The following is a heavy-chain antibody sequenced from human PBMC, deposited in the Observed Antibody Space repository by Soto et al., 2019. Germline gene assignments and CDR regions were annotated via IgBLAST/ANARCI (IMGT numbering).Heavy chain of an antibody. D-gene: IGHD2-15*01. V-gene: IGHV3-30-3*01. CDR1: GFTFSYYA. CDR3: VRDGGAVVVGDDALDI. J-gene: IGHJ3*02. CDR2: ISYEGSNK. Sequence: QVQLVESGGGVVQPGRSLRLSCAASGFTFSYYAMHWVRQAPGKGLEWVAVISYEGSNKYHAYSVKGRFTISRDNSKNTLYLQMNGLRAADTAVYYCVRDGGAVVVGDDALDIWGQGTMVTVSS.